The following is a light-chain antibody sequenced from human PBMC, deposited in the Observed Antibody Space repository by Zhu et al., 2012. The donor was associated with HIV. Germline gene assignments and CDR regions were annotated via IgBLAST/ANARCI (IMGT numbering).Light chain of an antibody. CDR3: QHYVPSPMYT. J-gene: IGKJ2*01. V-gene: IGKV3-20*01. CDR2: GAS. CDR1: QTVSRNY. Sequence: EIVLTQSPGTLSLSPGERATLSCRASQTVSRNYLAWYQQKPGRAPRLLIYGASRRVTGIPDRFSGSGSGTDFTLTISRLEPEDFAVYYCQHYVPSPMYTFGQGTKLEIK.